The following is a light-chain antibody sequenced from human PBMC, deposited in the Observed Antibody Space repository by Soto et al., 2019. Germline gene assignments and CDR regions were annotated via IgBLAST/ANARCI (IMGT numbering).Light chain of an antibody. Sequence: DIQLIQSPSTLSSSVGDRVSVTCRASQSIRYWLAWHQQKPGKAPQVLIYDASNLQKGVPSRFSGRGFGTVYTLNVISLQPHDFASYYYQQYHGFPYTFGQGTKVEIK. V-gene: IGKV1-5*01. CDR3: QQYHGFPYT. CDR2: DAS. CDR1: QSIRYW. J-gene: IGKJ2*01.